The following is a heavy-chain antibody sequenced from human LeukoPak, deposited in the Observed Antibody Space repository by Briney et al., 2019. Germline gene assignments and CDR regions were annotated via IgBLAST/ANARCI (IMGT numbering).Heavy chain of an antibody. D-gene: IGHD2-15*01. CDR1: GYTFTSYY. Sequence: ASVKVSCKASGYTFTSYYVHWVRQAPGQGLEWMGIINPSCGNTSYAQKFQGRVTMTRDTSTSTVYMELSSLRSEDTAVYYCARVERYCSGGSCYPRVGYFDYWGQGTLVTVSS. CDR2: INPSCGNT. V-gene: IGHV1-46*01. J-gene: IGHJ4*02. CDR3: ARVERYCSGGSCYPRVGYFDY.